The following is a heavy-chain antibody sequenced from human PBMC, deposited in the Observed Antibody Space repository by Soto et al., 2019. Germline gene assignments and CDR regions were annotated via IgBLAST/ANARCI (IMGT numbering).Heavy chain of an antibody. CDR3: ARDGHGMDV. CDR2: IFFTVIT. CDR1: GGSVTTGSYN. V-gene: IGHV4-61*01. Sequence: QVQLQESGPGLVRPSETLSLTCTVSGGSVTTGSYNWSWIRRPPGKGLEWLGNIFFTVITHYNPPLNNRVTMSVDTSKNQFSLTVTSVTAADTAVYYCARDGHGMDVWGQGTTVTVSS. J-gene: IGHJ6*02.